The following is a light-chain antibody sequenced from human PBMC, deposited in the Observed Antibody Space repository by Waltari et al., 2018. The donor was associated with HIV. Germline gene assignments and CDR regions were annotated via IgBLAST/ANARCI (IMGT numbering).Light chain of an antibody. Sequence: SALTQPPSASGSPGQSVTISCTGTSSDIGAYNYVSCYQQRPGKAPKLMIFEVNKRPSGVPDRFSGSKSDNTASLTVSGRQAEDEADYCCSSYAGSTNLLIFAGGTKLTVL. J-gene: IGLJ2*01. CDR3: SSYAGSTNLLI. V-gene: IGLV2-8*01. CDR1: SSDIGAYNY. CDR2: EVN.